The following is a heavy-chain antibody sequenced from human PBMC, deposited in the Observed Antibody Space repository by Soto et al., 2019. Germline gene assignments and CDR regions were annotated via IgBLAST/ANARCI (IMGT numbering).Heavy chain of an antibody. D-gene: IGHD2-21*01. Sequence: GGSLRLSCTASGLPHSSFAMMWVRQAPGKGLECASGIYGNGGGIEYADSVKGRFTISRDNSKNTVYLQMTDLRADDTAVYYCAKDAVYNDGLWIMDHWGQGTQVTVSS. CDR2: IYGNGGGI. J-gene: IGHJ4*02. CDR3: AKDAVYNDGLWIMDH. V-gene: IGHV3-23*01. CDR1: GLPHSSFA.